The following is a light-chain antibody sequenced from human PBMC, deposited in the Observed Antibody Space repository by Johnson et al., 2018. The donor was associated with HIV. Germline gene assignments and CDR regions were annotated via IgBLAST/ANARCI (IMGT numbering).Light chain of an antibody. CDR2: ENN. CDR1: SSNIGSNF. J-gene: IGLJ1*01. V-gene: IGLV1-51*01. CDR3: GTWNNSLSANYV. Sequence: QSVLTQPPSVSAAPGQKVTISCSGSSSNIGSNFVSWYQQLPGTAPKLLIYENNKRPSGIPDRFSGSKSGTSATLGIAGLQTGDEADYYCGTWNNSLSANYVFGTGTRVTVL.